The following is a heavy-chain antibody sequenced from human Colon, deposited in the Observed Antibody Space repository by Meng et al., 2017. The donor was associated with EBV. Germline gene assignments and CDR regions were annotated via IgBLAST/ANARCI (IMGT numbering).Heavy chain of an antibody. CDR3: ARVGDYCGVDCYHPR. V-gene: IGHV4-4*02. J-gene: IGHJ4*02. Sequence: SCLGVVERAGPVYTTCAVLGCSLSSRNWRRWTRQHPGKVLEWIEAVYNSDSTNYNPSLKSRVNIYVDESKHQFSLRLSSVTNAEPAVYYCARVGDYCGVDCYHPRWCQGTLVTVSS. CDR2: VYNSDST. CDR1: GCSLSSRNW. D-gene: IGHD2-21*02.